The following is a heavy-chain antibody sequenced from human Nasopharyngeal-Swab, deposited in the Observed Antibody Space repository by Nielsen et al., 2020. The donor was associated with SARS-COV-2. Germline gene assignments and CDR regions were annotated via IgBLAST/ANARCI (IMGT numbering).Heavy chain of an antibody. CDR1: GFIFGTYG. CDR2: ISMNTGRT. Sequence: GESLKISCVASGFIFGTYGMAWVRQAPGKGLEWVSGISMNTGRTFYGDSVKGRFTISRDKSKNTVDLQMNDLRVEDTAVYYCAKGAKVIAALIPDAFDVWGQGEVVTVSS. CDR3: AKGAKVIAALIPDAFDV. D-gene: IGHD6-13*01. V-gene: IGHV3-23*01. J-gene: IGHJ3*01.